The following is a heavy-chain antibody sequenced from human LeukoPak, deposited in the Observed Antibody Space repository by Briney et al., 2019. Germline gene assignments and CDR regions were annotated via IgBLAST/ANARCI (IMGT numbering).Heavy chain of an antibody. Sequence: PGGSLRLSCAASGFTFSSYAMHWVRQAPGKGLEWVSAISGSGGSPYYADSVMGRFTISRDNSKNTLYLQMNSLRAEDTAVYYCAKDRWEGSSGNAFDYWGQGTLVTVSS. V-gene: IGHV3-23*01. D-gene: IGHD3-10*01. CDR2: ISGSGGSP. CDR3: AKDRWEGSSGNAFDY. CDR1: GFTFSSYA. J-gene: IGHJ4*02.